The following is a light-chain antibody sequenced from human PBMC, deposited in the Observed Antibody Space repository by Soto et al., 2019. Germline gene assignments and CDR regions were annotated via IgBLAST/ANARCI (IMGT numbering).Light chain of an antibody. J-gene: IGLJ2*01. CDR1: NSNIGSNF. V-gene: IGLV1-47*02. Sequence: QSVLTQPPSASGTPGQRVTISCSGGNSNIGSNFVYWYQQLPGTAPKLLIYSSNLRPSGVPDRFFGSKAGTSAPLAISGLRSEDEADYYCAAWDDSLSAVLFGGGTKLTVL. CDR2: SSN. CDR3: AAWDDSLSAVL.